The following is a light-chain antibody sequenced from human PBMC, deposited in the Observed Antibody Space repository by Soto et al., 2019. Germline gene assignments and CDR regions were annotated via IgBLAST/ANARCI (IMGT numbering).Light chain of an antibody. CDR2: GAS. J-gene: IGKJ3*01. CDR3: QQYGSSPLFT. V-gene: IGKV3-20*01. CDR1: QSVSSSY. Sequence: DIELTQSPGTLSLSPGDRATLSCRASQSVSSSYLAWYQQKPGQAPRLLIYGASSRATGIPDRFSGSGSGTDFTLTISRLEPEDFAVYYCQQYGSSPLFTFGPGTKVDIK.